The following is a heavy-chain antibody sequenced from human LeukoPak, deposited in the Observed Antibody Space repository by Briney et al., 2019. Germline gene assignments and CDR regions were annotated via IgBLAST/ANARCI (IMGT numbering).Heavy chain of an antibody. CDR2: ISYDGSNK. Sequence: PGGSLRLSCAASGFTFSSYAMHWVRQAPGKGLEWVAVISYDGSNKYYADSVKGRFTISRDNSKNTLYLQMNSLRAEDTAVYYCARRFGYSSGWYSSSYYYYMDVWGKGTTVTVSS. V-gene: IGHV3-30*04. D-gene: IGHD6-19*01. CDR1: GFTFSSYA. CDR3: ARRFGYSSGWYSSSYYYYMDV. J-gene: IGHJ6*03.